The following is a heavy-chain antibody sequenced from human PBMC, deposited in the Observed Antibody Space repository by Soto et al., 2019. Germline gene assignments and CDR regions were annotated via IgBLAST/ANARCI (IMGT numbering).Heavy chain of an antibody. D-gene: IGHD4-4*01. CDR3: ARDTXSNGNDI. V-gene: IGHV1-18*04. J-gene: IGHJ3*02. CDR2: ISAYNGST. CDR1: GYTFTSYC. Sequence: ASVNVSFKASGYTFTSYCISCVRQAPGQGLELMGWISAYNGSTNYAQKLQGRATMTTDTSTSKDYMELRSLRSDEKAVYYCARDTXSNGNDIWGQATMVSLSS.